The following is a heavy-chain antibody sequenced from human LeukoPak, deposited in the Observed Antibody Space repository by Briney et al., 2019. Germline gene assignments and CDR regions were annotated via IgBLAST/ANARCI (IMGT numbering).Heavy chain of an antibody. CDR3: AREYTVGGLFGF. V-gene: IGHV3-23*01. J-gene: IGHJ4*02. Sequence: GGSLRLSCAASGFTFSNYVMTWVRQAPGKGLEWVSGISGSGGSTYYADSVKGRITVSRDNSKKTLFLQMDSLRPDDTAVYYCAREYTVGGLFGFWGQGALVIVSS. D-gene: IGHD1-26*01. CDR1: GFTFSNYV. CDR2: ISGSGGST.